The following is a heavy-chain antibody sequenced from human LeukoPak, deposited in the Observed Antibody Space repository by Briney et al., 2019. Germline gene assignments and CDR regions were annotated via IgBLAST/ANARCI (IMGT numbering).Heavy chain of an antibody. Sequence: SVKVSCKASGFTFTSSAVQWVRQARGQRLEWIGWIVVGSGNTNYAQKFQERVTITRDMSTSTAYMELSSLRSEDTAVYYCAADETTGTTFYYGMDVWGKGTTVTVSS. CDR1: GFTFTSSA. V-gene: IGHV1-58*01. CDR2: IVVGSGNT. J-gene: IGHJ6*04. CDR3: AADETTGTTFYYGMDV. D-gene: IGHD1-1*01.